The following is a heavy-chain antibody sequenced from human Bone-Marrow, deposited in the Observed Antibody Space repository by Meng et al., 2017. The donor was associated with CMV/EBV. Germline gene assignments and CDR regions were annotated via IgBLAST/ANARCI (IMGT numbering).Heavy chain of an antibody. J-gene: IGHJ6*02. CDR3: ARDGIAVAGTHYYGMDV. V-gene: IGHV1-46*01. D-gene: IGHD6-19*01. CDR2: INPSGGST. Sequence: ASVKVSCKASGYTFTSYYMHWVRQAPGQGLEWMGIINPSGGSTSYAQKFQGRVTMTRDTSTTTVYMELSSLRSEDTAVYYCARDGIAVAGTHYYGMDVRGQGTTVTVSS. CDR1: GYTFTSYY.